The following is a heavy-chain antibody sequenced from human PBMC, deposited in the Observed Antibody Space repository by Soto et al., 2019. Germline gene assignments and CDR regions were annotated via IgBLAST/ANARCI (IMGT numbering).Heavy chain of an antibody. D-gene: IGHD3-16*01. CDR1: GYSFTNND. CDR3: ARMATFGSLHWFDP. V-gene: IGHV1-8*01. Sequence: ASVKVSCKAAGYSFTNNDVSWVRQATGQGLEWMGWMNPGSGDTGYAQKFQGRVTMTRDISIATAYMELSSLRSDDTAIYYCARMATFGSLHWFDPWGQGTLVTVSS. J-gene: IGHJ5*02. CDR2: MNPGSGDT.